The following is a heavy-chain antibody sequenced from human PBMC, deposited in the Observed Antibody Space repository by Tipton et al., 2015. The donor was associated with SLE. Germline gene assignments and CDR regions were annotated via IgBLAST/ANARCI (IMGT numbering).Heavy chain of an antibody. D-gene: IGHD4/OR15-4a*01. CDR3: ARAGHFGGEFEF. Sequence: GSLRLSCAASGFTFSSYWMFWVRQAPGKGLVWVSQINNDGSSTTYADSVKGRFTISRDNAKNTLYLQMNSLKAEDTAVYYCARAGHFGGEFEFWGQGILVSVSS. CDR2: INNDGSST. J-gene: IGHJ4*02. CDR1: GFTFSSYW. V-gene: IGHV3-74*01.